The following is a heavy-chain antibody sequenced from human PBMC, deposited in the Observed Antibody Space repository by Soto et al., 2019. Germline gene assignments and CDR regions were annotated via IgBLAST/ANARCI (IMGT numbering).Heavy chain of an antibody. CDR2: NSGSGVST. CDR3: AKGAWYYDILTGYGYFDY. J-gene: IGHJ4*02. V-gene: IGHV3-23*01. Sequence: EVQLLESGGGLVQPGGSLRLSCAASGFTFSSYAMSRVRQAPGKGLEWVSGNSGSGVSTYYADSVKGRFTISRDNSKNTLDLQMNSLRAEDTAVYYCAKGAWYYDILTGYGYFDYWGQGTLVPVSS. CDR1: GFTFSSYA. D-gene: IGHD3-9*01.